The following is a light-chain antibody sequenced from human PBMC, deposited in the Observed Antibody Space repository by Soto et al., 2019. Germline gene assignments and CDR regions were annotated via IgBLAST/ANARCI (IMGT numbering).Light chain of an antibody. CDR2: YDS. CDR1: NLGGQS. Sequence: SYELTQPPSVSVAPGKTARITCGGNNLGGQSVHWYQQKPGQAPVLVIYYDSDRPSGIPERFSGSKSGNTATLTISRVEAGDEAEYYCQVWDSSSDHYVFGTGTKVTVL. V-gene: IGLV3-21*04. J-gene: IGLJ1*01. CDR3: QVWDSSSDHYV.